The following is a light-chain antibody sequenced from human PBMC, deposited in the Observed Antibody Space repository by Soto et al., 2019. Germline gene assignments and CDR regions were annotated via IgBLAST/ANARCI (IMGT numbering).Light chain of an antibody. J-gene: IGKJ3*01. Sequence: EIVLTQSPGTLSLSPGERATLSCRASQSVSSSNLAWYQQRPGQAPRVVIYGASTRATGMPERFSGSGSGTDFTLTISRLEPEDFAVYYCQQYGRAPFTFGPGTKVDIK. V-gene: IGKV3-20*01. CDR2: GAS. CDR3: QQYGRAPFT. CDR1: QSVSSSN.